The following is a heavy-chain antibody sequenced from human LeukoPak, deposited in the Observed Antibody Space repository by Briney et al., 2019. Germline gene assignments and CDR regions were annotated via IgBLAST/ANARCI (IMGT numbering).Heavy chain of an antibody. V-gene: IGHV1-18*01. CDR1: GYTFTSYG. J-gene: IGHJ1*01. D-gene: IGHD2-2*02. CDR3: ARDLGEVPAAIRYFQH. Sequence: ASVKVSCKASGYTFTSYGISWVRQAPGQGLEWMGWISAYNGNTNYAQKLRGRVTMTTDTSTSTAYMELRSLRSDDTAVYYCARDLGEVPAAIRYFQHWGQGTLVTVSS. CDR2: ISAYNGNT.